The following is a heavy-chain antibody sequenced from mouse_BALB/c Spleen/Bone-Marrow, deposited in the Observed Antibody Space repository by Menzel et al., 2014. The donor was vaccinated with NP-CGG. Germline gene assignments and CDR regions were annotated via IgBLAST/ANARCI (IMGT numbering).Heavy chain of an antibody. V-gene: IGHV1S16*01. J-gene: IGHJ2*01. CDR2: INPSNDGA. CDR1: GYTFTSYW. Sequence: VKLMESGAELVKPGASVKLSCKASGYTFTSYWMHWVKLRPGQGFEWIGEINPSNDGANYNEKFKREATLTVDKSSSTAYMQLSSLTSEDSAVYYCTLSRDFDYWGQGTTLTVSS. CDR3: TLSRDFDY.